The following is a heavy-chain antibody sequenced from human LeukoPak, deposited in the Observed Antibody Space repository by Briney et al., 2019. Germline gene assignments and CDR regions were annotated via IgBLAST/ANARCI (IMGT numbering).Heavy chain of an antibody. V-gene: IGHV3-64*01. J-gene: IGHJ2*01. D-gene: IGHD2-21*02. CDR1: GFTFSSYA. CDR2: ISSNGNIT. Sequence: PGGSLRLSCAASGFTFSSYAMHWVRQAPGKGLEYVSAISSNGNITYYANSLKGRFTVSRDNSKNTLSLQMGSLRPEDMAVYYCARGGHLVTHWYFGLWGRGTLVTVSS. CDR3: ARGGHLVTHWYFGL.